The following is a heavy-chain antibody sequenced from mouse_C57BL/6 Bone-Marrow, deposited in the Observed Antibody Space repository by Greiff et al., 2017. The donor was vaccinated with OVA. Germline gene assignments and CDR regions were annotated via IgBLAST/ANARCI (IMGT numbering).Heavy chain of an antibody. J-gene: IGHJ1*03. CDR3: AIWFFITTVVADV. Sequence: VQLQQSGAELVKPGASVKLSCTASGFNIKEECMHFVNHQTEQGLDRIGRIDPEDGETKYAPKFQGKATITAATSSNTAYLQLSSLTSEDTAVYYCAIWFFITTVVADVWGTGTTVTVSS. D-gene: IGHD1-1*01. V-gene: IGHV14-2*01. CDR2: IDPEDGET. CDR1: GFNIKEEC.